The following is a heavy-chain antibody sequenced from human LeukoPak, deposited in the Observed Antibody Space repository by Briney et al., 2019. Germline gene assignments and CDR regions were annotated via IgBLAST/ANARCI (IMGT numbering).Heavy chain of an antibody. J-gene: IGHJ3*02. D-gene: IGHD3-22*01. CDR3: ARVGARSSGYYYLGAFDI. CDR2: IYYSGST. V-gene: IGHV4-59*01. Sequence: PSETLSLTCTVSGGSISSYYWSRIRQPPGKGLEWIGYIYYSGSTNYNPSLKSRVTISVDTSKDQFSLKLSSVTAADTAVYYCARVGARSSGYYYLGAFDIWGQGTMVTVSS. CDR1: GGSISSYY.